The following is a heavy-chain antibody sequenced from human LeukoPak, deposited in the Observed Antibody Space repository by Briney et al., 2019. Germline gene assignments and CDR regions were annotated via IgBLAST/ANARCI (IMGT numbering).Heavy chain of an antibody. V-gene: IGHV3-30-3*01. J-gene: IGHJ4*02. Sequence: AGGSLRLSCAASGFTFSSYAMHWVRQAPGKGLQWVAVISYDGSNKYYADSVKGRFTISRDNSKNTLYLQMNSLRAEDTAVYYCAREAAGGFIDYWGQGILVTVSS. CDR3: AREAAGGFIDY. CDR1: GFTFSSYA. CDR2: ISYDGSNK. D-gene: IGHD1-14*01.